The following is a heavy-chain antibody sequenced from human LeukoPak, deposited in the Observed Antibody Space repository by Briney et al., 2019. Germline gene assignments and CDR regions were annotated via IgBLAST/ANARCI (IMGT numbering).Heavy chain of an antibody. Sequence: ASVKVSCKASGYTFTGYYMHWVRQAPGQGLEWMGWINPNSGGTNYAQKFQGRVAMTRDTSISTAYMELSRLRSDDTAVYYCARHGAVVNRGIDYWGQGTLVTVSS. V-gene: IGHV1-2*02. CDR2: INPNSGGT. D-gene: IGHD3-22*01. J-gene: IGHJ4*02. CDR3: ARHGAVVNRGIDY. CDR1: GYTFTGYY.